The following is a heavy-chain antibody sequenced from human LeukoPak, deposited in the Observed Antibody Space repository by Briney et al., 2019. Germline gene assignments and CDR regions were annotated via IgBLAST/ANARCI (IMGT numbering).Heavy chain of an antibody. V-gene: IGHV1-2*02. Sequence: ASVKVSCKASGYTFTSYDINWVRQATGQGLEWMGWINPNSGGTNYAQKFQGRVTMTRDTSISTAYMELSRLRSDDTAVYYCARVLYFPPSHTLGYWGQGTLVTVSS. CDR1: GYTFTSYD. CDR3: ARVLYFPPSHTLGY. CDR2: INPNSGGT. D-gene: IGHD3-10*01. J-gene: IGHJ4*02.